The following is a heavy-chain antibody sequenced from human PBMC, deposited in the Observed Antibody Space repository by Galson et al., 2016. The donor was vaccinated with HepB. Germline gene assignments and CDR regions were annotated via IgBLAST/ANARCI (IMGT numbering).Heavy chain of an antibody. V-gene: IGHV3-23*01. CDR2: ISGSGGST. D-gene: IGHD3-22*01. Sequence: SLRLSCAASGSTFSSYAMTWVRRVPGKGLEWVSVISGSGGSTYYADSVKGRFTISRDNSKNTLYLQMNSLRAEDTAVYYCAKDLYYYDSSGQSFFDYWGQGTQVTVSS. J-gene: IGHJ4*02. CDR1: GSTFSSYA. CDR3: AKDLYYYDSSGQSFFDY.